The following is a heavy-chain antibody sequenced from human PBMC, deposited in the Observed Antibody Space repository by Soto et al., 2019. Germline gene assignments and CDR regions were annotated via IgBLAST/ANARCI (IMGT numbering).Heavy chain of an antibody. J-gene: IGHJ3*02. Sequence: GGSLRLSCAASGFTVSSNYMNWVRQAPGKGLEWVSVLYSDGGTQYADSMKGRFTISRDNSKNTLYLQMNNLRAEDTAVYYCAIDIVVVPAVFLRDYSGYNYAGSDAFDIWGQGTMVTVSS. CDR3: AIDIVVVPAVFLRDYSGYNYAGSDAFDI. V-gene: IGHV3-66*01. CDR1: GFTVSSNY. D-gene: IGHD2-2*01. CDR2: LYSDGGT.